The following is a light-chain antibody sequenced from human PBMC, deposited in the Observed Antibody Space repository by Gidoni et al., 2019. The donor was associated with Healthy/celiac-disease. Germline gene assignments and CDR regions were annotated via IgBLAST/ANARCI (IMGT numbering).Light chain of an antibody. Sequence: SYELTQQPSVSVSPGQTASITCSGDKLGDKYACWYQQKPGQSPVRVIYQDSKRPSGIPERFSGSNSGNTATLTISGTQAMDEADYYCQAWDSSIVVFGGGTKLTVL. CDR2: QDS. V-gene: IGLV3-1*01. CDR3: QAWDSSIVV. J-gene: IGLJ2*01. CDR1: KLGDKY.